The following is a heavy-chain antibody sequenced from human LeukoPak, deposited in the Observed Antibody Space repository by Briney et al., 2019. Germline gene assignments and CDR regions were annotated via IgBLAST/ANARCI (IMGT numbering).Heavy chain of an antibody. CDR2: ISVRSNYI. D-gene: IGHD3-22*01. CDR3: VRLRRNSDTSGFYYYYDF. Sequence: GGSLRLSCAASGYAFSSYSINWVRQAPGKGLEWVSSISVRSNYIYYADSVRGRFRISRDDARDSLYLQMNSLRAEDTAVYYCVRLRRNSDTSGFYYYYDFWGQGTLVTVSS. J-gene: IGHJ4*02. V-gene: IGHV3-21*01. CDR1: GYAFSSYS.